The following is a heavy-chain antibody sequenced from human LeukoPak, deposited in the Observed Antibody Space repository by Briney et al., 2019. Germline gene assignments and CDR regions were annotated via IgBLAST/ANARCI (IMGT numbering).Heavy chain of an antibody. CDR3: ARGPYSSSWYYFEY. D-gene: IGHD6-13*01. V-gene: IGHV3-33*01. J-gene: IGHJ4*02. Sequence: GGSLRLSCAASGFIFTSLGMHWVRQAPGKGLEWVAVIWFDGSNQFYADSVKGRFTISRDNSKNTLYLQMNSLRAEDTAVYYCARGPYSSSWYYFEYWGQGTLVTVSS. CDR2: IWFDGSNQ. CDR1: GFIFTSLG.